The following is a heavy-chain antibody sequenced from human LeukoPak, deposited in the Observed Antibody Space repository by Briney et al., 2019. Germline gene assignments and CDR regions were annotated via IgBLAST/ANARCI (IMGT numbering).Heavy chain of an antibody. CDR2: IKQDESEK. V-gene: IGHV3-7*05. D-gene: IGHD6-13*01. CDR3: AKDRGSTWTRIYFDY. Sequence: GGSLRLSCAASGFTFSNYWMSWVRQAPGKGLEWVANIKQDESEKYYVDSVKGRFTISRDNAKNSLYLQMNSLRVEDTAVYYCAKDRGSTWTRIYFDYWGQGTLLTVSS. CDR1: GFTFSNYW. J-gene: IGHJ4*02.